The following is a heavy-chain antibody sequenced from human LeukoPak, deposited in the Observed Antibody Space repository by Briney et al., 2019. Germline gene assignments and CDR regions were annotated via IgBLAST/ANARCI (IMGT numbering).Heavy chain of an antibody. J-gene: IGHJ4*02. CDR3: ASSFTPNYYDI. V-gene: IGHV3-7*01. Sequence: PGGSLRLSCVASGFTFSRYFMSWARQAPGKGLEWVATIKHDGTAKTYGGSVLGRCTISRDNAQKSVFLQMSSLRAEDTAMYFCASSFTPNYYDIWGQGVLVTVSS. D-gene: IGHD2-15*01. CDR2: IKHDGTAK. CDR1: GFTFSRYF.